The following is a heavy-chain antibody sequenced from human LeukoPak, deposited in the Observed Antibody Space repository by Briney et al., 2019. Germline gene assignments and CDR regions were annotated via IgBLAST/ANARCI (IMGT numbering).Heavy chain of an antibody. V-gene: IGHV3-33*01. Sequence: GGSLRLSCAASGFSFSEHGMHCVRQAPGKGPEWVTVTWYDGSNNHYADSVKGRFTISRDNSKNTVFLEMNSLRAEDTAVYHCARDRYFGSDGFDIWGPGTMVIVSS. D-gene: IGHD3-10*01. J-gene: IGHJ3*02. CDR3: ARDRYFGSDGFDI. CDR1: GFSFSEHG. CDR2: TWYDGSNN.